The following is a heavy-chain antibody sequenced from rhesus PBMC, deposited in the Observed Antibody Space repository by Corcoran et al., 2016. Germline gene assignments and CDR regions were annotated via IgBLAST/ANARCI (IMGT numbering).Heavy chain of an antibody. V-gene: IGHV4-122*02. CDR3: ARGRIAAANAFDF. CDR2: ISYSGST. CDR1: GYSISSGYG. Sequence: QVQLQESGPGVVKPSETLSLTCAVSGYSISSGYGWRWIRPPPGKGLEWIGYISYSGSTSYNPSLKSRVTISRDTSKNQFSLKLSSVTAADTAVYYCARGRIAAANAFDFWGQGLRVTVSS. J-gene: IGHJ3*01. D-gene: IGHD6-31*01.